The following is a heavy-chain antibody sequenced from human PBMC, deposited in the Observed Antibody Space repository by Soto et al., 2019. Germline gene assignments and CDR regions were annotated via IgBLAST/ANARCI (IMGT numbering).Heavy chain of an antibody. CDR1: GFTFDDYA. D-gene: IGHD4-17*01. CDR2: ISWNSGSI. CDR3: AKGNYGDYSPYYFDY. V-gene: IGHV3-9*01. Sequence: EVQLVESGGGLVQPGRSLRLSCAASGFTFDDYAMHWVRQASGKGLEWVSGISWNSGSIGYADSVKGRFTISRDNAKNSLYLQMNSLRAEATALYYCAKGNYGDYSPYYFDYWGQGTLVTVS. J-gene: IGHJ4*02.